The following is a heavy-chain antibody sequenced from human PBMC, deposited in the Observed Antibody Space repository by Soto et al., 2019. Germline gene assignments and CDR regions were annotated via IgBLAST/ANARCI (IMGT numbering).Heavy chain of an antibody. J-gene: IGHJ5*02. Sequence: ASVKVSCKASGFTFSTTAVQWVRQARGQRLEWIGWIVAGSGNTNYAQKFRERATLSRDMSTSTVYMELSSLRSEDTAVYYCAADPPLGYCTSTSCQMNWFDPWGQGTLVTVSS. CDR2: IVAGSGNT. CDR3: AADPPLGYCTSTSCQMNWFDP. D-gene: IGHD2-2*01. CDR1: GFTFSTTA. V-gene: IGHV1-58*01.